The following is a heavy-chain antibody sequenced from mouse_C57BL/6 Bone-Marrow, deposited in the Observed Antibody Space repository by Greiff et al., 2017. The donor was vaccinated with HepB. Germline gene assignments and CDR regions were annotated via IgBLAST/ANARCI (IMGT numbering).Heavy chain of an antibody. J-gene: IGHJ2*01. D-gene: IGHD4-1*01. CDR2: IDPSDSET. Sequence: QVHVKQPGAELVRPGSSVKLSCKASGYTFTSYWMHWVKQRPIQGLEWIGNIDPSDSETHYNQKFKDKATLTVDKSSSTAYMQLSSLTSEDSAVYYCARRRTGFDYWGQGTTLTVSS. CDR1: GYTFTSYW. V-gene: IGHV1-52*01. CDR3: ARRRTGFDY.